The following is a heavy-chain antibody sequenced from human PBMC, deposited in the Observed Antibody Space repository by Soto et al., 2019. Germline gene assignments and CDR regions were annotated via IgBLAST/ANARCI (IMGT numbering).Heavy chain of an antibody. J-gene: IGHJ1*01. V-gene: IGHV2-5*02. Sequence: QITLKESGPTLVKPTQTLTLTCTFSGFSLSTTGVGVGWIRQPPGKALEWLALFYWDDDKHYSPSLTSRLTITKDPSKNQVVLTKNNRDPVDTATYYCAKSRSYGDFHHLGQGTLVTVSS. CDR2: FYWDDDK. CDR1: GFSLSTTGVG. CDR3: AKSRSYGDFHH. D-gene: IGHD4-17*01.